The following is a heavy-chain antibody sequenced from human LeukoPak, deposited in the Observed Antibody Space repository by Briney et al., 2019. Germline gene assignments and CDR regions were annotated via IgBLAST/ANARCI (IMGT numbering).Heavy chain of an antibody. CDR1: GGSISSGSYY. Sequence: SQTLSLTCTVSGGSISSGSYYWSWIRQPAGKGLEWIGRIYTSGSTNYNPSLKSRVTISVDTTKNQCSLKMSSVTAADTAVYYCARAGGYVGFDYWGQGTLVTVSS. V-gene: IGHV4-61*02. CDR3: ARAGGYVGFDY. D-gene: IGHD5-12*01. CDR2: IYTSGST. J-gene: IGHJ4*02.